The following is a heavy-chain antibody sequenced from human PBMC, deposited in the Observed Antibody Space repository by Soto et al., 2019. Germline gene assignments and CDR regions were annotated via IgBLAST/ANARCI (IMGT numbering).Heavy chain of an antibody. V-gene: IGHV3-30*18. CDR3: AKGGRQWLVTSDFNY. CDR2: VSHDGRNT. Sequence: VQLVESGGGVVQPGRSLRLSCAASGFTFSDYAMHWVRQAPGKGLEWVAVVSHDGRNTHYADSVKGRFTISRDSSKNTVSLEMTSLRAEDTAGYYCAKGGRQWLVTSDFNYWGQGDLVTVSS. CDR1: GFTFSDYA. D-gene: IGHD6-19*01. J-gene: IGHJ4*02.